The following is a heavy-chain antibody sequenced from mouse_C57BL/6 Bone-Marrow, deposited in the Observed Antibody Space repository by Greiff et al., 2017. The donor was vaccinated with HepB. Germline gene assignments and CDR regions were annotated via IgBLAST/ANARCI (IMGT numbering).Heavy chain of an antibody. J-gene: IGHJ1*03. D-gene: IGHD4-1*01. CDR2: IYPGNSDT. CDR1: GYTFTSYW. CDR3: TRNWDVDWYFDV. Sequence: VQLQQSGTVLARPGASVKMSCKTSGYTFTSYWMHWVKQRPGQGLEWIGAIYPGNSDTSYNQKFKGKAKLTAVTSASTAYMELSSLTNEDSAVYYCTRNWDVDWYFDVWGTGTTVTVSS. V-gene: IGHV1-5*01.